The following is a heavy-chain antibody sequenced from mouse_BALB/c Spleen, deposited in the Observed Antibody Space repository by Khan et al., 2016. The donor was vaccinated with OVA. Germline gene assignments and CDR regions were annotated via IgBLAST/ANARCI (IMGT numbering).Heavy chain of an antibody. D-gene: IGHD2-14*01. Sequence: QVQLQQSGAELARPGASVKMSCKASGYTFTSYTIHWLKLRPGQGLEWFGYFNPSNGYTNYNQKFKDKATLTADKSSTTAYMELSSLTSDDSALYNCVRDGAYHRNDGWFAYWGQGTLVTVSA. J-gene: IGHJ3*01. CDR2: FNPSNGYT. CDR3: VRDGAYHRNDGWFAY. CDR1: GYTFTSYT. V-gene: IGHV1-4*01.